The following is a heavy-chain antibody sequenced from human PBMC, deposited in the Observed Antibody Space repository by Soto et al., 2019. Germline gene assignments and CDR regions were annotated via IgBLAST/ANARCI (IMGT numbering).Heavy chain of an antibody. D-gene: IGHD3-9*01. J-gene: IGHJ4*02. Sequence: ASVKVSCKASGYTFTSYAMHWVRQAPGQRLEWMGWINPNNGNTKYSQKFQGRVTMTRDSSISTAYMELSKLTSHDTAVYYCARGRTFYDILTGYPDHFDFWGQGTLVTVSS. CDR3: ARGRTFYDILTGYPDHFDF. CDR2: INPNNGNT. V-gene: IGHV1-3*01. CDR1: GYTFTSYA.